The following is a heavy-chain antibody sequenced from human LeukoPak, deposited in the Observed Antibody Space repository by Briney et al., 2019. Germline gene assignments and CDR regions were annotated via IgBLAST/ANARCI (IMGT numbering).Heavy chain of an antibody. J-gene: IGHJ6*02. V-gene: IGHV3-21*06. D-gene: IGHD2-2*01. CDR3: ARGYCSSTSCYGYYYYGMDV. CDR1: GFTFSSYG. CDR2: ISSSSNYI. Sequence: GGSLRLSCAVSGFTFSSYGMNWVRQAPGKGLEWVSSISSSSNYIYYADSVKGRFTISRDNAKNSLYLQMNSLRAEDTAVYYCARGYCSSTSCYGYYYYGMDVWGQGTTVTVS.